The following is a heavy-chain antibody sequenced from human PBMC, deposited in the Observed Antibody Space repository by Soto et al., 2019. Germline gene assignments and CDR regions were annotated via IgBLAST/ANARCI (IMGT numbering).Heavy chain of an antibody. Sequence: QVQLVQSGAELKKPGASVRVSCQASGYTFYGYHVFWVRQAPGQGLEWVGWINPDSGDTSYAPKFQGRVTMTSDTSISTAYMELSSLRSDDTAVYYCATRLPGDFWGQGPLVTVSS. CDR3: ATRLPGDF. CDR2: INPDSGDT. CDR1: GYTFYGYH. V-gene: IGHV1-2*02. J-gene: IGHJ4*02. D-gene: IGHD4-17*01.